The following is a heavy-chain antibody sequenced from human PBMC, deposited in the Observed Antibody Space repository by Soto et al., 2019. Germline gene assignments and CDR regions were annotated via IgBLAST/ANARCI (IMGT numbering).Heavy chain of an antibody. Sequence: RLSFAASGFTFSSYGMHWVRQAPGKGLEWVAVISYDGSNKYYADSVKGRFTISRDNSKNTLYLQMNSLRAEDTAVYYCAKCPGVAAAGPPFDPWGQGTLVTVSS. CDR2: ISYDGSNK. D-gene: IGHD6-13*01. J-gene: IGHJ5*02. CDR1: GFTFSSYG. CDR3: AKCPGVAAAGPPFDP. V-gene: IGHV3-30*18.